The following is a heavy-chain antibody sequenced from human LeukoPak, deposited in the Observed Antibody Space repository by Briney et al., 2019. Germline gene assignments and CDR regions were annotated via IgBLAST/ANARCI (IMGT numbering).Heavy chain of an antibody. J-gene: IGHJ4*02. CDR2: ISAYNGNT. V-gene: IGHV1-18*04. CDR3: ARDLGYGDCFDY. Sequence: GASVKVSCKASGYTFTGYYMHWVRQAPGQGLEWMGWISAYNGNTNYAQKLQGRVTMTTDTSTSTAYMELRSLRSDDTAVYYCARDLGYGDCFDYWGQGTLVTVSS. CDR1: GYTFTGYY. D-gene: IGHD4-17*01.